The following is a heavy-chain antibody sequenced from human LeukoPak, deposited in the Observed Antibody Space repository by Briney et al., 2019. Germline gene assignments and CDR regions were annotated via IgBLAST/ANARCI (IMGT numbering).Heavy chain of an antibody. CDR2: LNSDGSST. J-gene: IGHJ3*02. V-gene: IGHV3-74*01. CDR3: ARASLLASDAFDI. D-gene: IGHD2-15*01. CDR1: GFTFSSYW. Sequence: GGSLRLSCAASGFTFSSYWLSWVRQAPGKGLVWVSRLNSDGSSTTYADSVKGRITISRDNAKNTLYLQMNSLRAEDTAVYYCARASLLASDAFDIWGQGTMITVSS.